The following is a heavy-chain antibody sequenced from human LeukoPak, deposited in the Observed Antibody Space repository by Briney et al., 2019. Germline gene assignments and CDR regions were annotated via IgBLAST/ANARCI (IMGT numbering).Heavy chain of an antibody. J-gene: IGHJ3*02. Sequence: PLETLSLTCTVSGGSISSYYWSWIRQPPGKGLEWIGYIYYSGSTNYNPSLKSRVTISVDTSKNQFSLKLSSVTAADTAVYYCARDLGDGDYAFDIWGQGTMVTVSS. CDR1: GGSISSYY. D-gene: IGHD4-17*01. CDR3: ARDLGDGDYAFDI. CDR2: IYYSGST. V-gene: IGHV4-59*01.